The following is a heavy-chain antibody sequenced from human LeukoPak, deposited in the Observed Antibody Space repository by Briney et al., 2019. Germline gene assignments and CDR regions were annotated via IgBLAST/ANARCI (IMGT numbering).Heavy chain of an antibody. V-gene: IGHV4-59*08. J-gene: IGHJ5*02. CDR1: GGSISSYY. D-gene: IGHD6-13*01. CDR3: ARQFRYSSSWFGNWFDP. Sequence: SETLSLTCTVSGGSISSYYWSWIRQPPGKGLEWIGYMYYRGNTNYDPSLKSRVTISIDTPNNQFSLKLSSVTAADTAVYYCARQFRYSSSWFGNWFDPWGQGTLVTVSS. CDR2: MYYRGNT.